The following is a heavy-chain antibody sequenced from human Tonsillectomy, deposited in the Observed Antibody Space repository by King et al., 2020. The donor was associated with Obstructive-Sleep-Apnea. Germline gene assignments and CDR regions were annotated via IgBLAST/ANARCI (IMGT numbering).Heavy chain of an antibody. D-gene: IGHD2-15*01. CDR3: ASTLDIVVVVDTYYFDY. V-gene: IGHV4-38-2*02. J-gene: IGHJ4*02. CDR1: GYSIGSGFY. Sequence: QLQESGPGLVKPSETLSLTCTVSGYSIGSGFYWGWIRQPPGKGLEWIGSIYHSGSTYYNPSLKSRVTISVYTSKNQFSLKLSSVTAADTAVYYCASTLDIVVVVDTYYFDYWGQGTLVTVSS. CDR2: IYHSGST.